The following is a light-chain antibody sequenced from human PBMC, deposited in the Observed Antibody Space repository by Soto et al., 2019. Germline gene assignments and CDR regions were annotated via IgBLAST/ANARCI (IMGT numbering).Light chain of an antibody. CDR1: QSVSSY. Sequence: EIVLTQSPATLSLSPGERATLSCRASQSVSSYLAWYQQKPGQAPRLHIYDASNRATGIPARFSGSGSGTNFPLPISSLDPEDFAFYYCQQRSNGPTFGKGTKG. CDR3: QQRSNGPT. J-gene: IGKJ1*01. V-gene: IGKV3-11*01. CDR2: DAS.